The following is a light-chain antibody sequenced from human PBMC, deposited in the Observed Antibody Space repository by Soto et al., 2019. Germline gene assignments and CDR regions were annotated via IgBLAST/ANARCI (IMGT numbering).Light chain of an antibody. V-gene: IGKV1-9*01. J-gene: IGKJ4*01. CDR2: AAS. Sequence: DIQLTQSPSFLSASVGDRVTITCRASQGISSYLAWYQQKAGKAPKLLIYAASTLQSGVPSRFSGSGSGTELTPTISSPQPEDFATYYCQHLNSYSLTFGGGTKVEIK. CDR3: QHLNSYSLT. CDR1: QGISSY.